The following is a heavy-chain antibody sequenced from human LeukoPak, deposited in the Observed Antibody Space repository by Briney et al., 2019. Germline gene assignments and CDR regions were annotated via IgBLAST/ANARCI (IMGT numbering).Heavy chain of an antibody. V-gene: IGHV4-39*07. D-gene: IGHD2/OR15-2a*01. Sequence: SETLSLTCTVSGGSISTSNSYWGWIRQPPGKGLEWIGSIYYSGNTFYNPSLKSRVTIPVDTSKNQFSLKVTSVTAADTAVYYCARTGGSFYFYYYMDVWGKGTTVTVSS. CDR2: IYYSGNT. CDR1: GGSISTSNSY. CDR3: ARTGGSFYFYYYMDV. J-gene: IGHJ6*03.